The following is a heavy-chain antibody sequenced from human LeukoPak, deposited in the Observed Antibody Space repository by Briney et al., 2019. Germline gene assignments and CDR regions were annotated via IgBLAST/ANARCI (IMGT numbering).Heavy chain of an antibody. V-gene: IGHV3-30*04. J-gene: IGHJ5*02. CDR1: GFTFSSHA. D-gene: IGHD3-10*01. CDR3: AKDWTGLLWSGFDP. CDR2: ISYDGSNE. Sequence: PGGSLRLSYAASGFTFSSHAMHWVRQAPGKGLEWVAVISYDGSNEYYVDSIKGRFTISRDNSKNTLYLQMNSLRAEDTAVYYCAKDWTGLLWSGFDPWGQGTLVTVSS.